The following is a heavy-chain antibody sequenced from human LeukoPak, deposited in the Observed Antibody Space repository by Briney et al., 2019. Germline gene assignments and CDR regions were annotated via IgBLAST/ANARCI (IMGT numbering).Heavy chain of an antibody. J-gene: IGHJ4*02. CDR2: INPNSGGT. V-gene: IGHV1-2*02. D-gene: IGHD4-23*01. CDR3: ARVTTTVVTGLGY. CDR1: GYTFTGYY. Sequence: ASVKVSCKASGYTFTGYYMHWVRQAPGQGLEWMGWINPNSGGTNYAQKFQGRVTMTRDTSISTAYMELSRLRSDDTAVYYCARVTTTVVTGLGYWGQGTLVTVSS.